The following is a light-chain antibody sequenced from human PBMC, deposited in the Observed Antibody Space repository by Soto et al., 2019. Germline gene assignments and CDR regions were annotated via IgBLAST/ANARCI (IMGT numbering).Light chain of an antibody. V-gene: IGKV1-5*01. J-gene: IGKJ3*01. CDR1: QSISRT. CDR2: AAS. Sequence: DIQMTQSPSTLSASVGDRVTITCRASQSISRTLAWYQQKSGKAPKLLIYAASSLESGVPSRFRGSGFGTEFTLTISGMQPDDFANDYCQHYQSYFLNFGHGTTVDMK. CDR3: QHYQSYFLN.